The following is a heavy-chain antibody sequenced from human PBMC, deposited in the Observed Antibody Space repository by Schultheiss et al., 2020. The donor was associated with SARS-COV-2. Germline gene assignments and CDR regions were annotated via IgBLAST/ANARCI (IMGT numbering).Heavy chain of an antibody. J-gene: IGHJ4*02. CDR2: ISYDGSNN. V-gene: IGHV3-30*10. CDR1: GFTFSNYA. CDR3: ARDRAGHDY. Sequence: GGSLRLSCAASGFTFSNYAMHWVRQAPGKGPQWVAVISYDGSNNFYTDSVKGRFTISRDSSRNTIDLQMNSLRVEDTAVYYCARDRAGHDYWGQGTLVTVSS. D-gene: IGHD6-19*01.